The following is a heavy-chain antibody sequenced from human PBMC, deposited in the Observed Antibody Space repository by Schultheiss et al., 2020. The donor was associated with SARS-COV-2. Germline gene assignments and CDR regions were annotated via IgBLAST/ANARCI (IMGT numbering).Heavy chain of an antibody. CDR2: IYHSGST. CDR3: ARPSSGWYGVRLGMDV. Sequence: SQTLSLTCAVSGYSISSGYYWGWIRQPPGKGLEWIGSIYHSGSTYYNPSLKSRVTISVDTSKNQFSLKLSSVTAADTAVYYCARPSSGWYGVRLGMDVWGQGTTVTVSS. CDR1: GYSISSGYY. J-gene: IGHJ6*02. D-gene: IGHD6-19*01. V-gene: IGHV4-38-2*01.